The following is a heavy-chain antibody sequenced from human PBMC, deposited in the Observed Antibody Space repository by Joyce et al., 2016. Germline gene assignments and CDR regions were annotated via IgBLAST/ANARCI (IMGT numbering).Heavy chain of an antibody. Sequence: EVQLVESGGVVVQTTRTLRLSCAAPGFILDGYTMHWVRQVPGKGVEWVLLISWDGGATSYADSVKGRFTIVRDNSKNSLYLQMNSLRSEDTALYYCAKDIGSSGYWCVLDVWGQGTTVTVSS. D-gene: IGHD3-22*01. CDR1: GFILDGYT. CDR3: AKDIGSSGYWCVLDV. CDR2: ISWDGGAT. V-gene: IGHV3-43*01. J-gene: IGHJ6*02.